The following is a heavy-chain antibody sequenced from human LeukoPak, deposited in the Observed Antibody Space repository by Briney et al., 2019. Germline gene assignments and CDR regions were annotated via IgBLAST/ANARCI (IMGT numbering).Heavy chain of an antibody. CDR1: GFTFSRNA. V-gene: IGHV3-23*01. CDR2: LSGSGADT. Sequence: PGGSLRLSCAASGFTFSRNALSWVRQAPGKGLGWVSSLSGSGADTYYADSVKSRFTISRDNSKNTVYLQMNSLRAEDTAIYYCAKDPYGTSYFDYWGQGTLVTVSS. CDR3: AKDPYGTSYFDY. D-gene: IGHD2-2*01. J-gene: IGHJ4*02.